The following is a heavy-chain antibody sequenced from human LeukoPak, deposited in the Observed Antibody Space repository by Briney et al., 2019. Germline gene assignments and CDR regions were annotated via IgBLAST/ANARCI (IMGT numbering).Heavy chain of an antibody. CDR1: GFTFSSYS. J-gene: IGHJ4*02. CDR3: ASQWYSSSSSDLGGDY. Sequence: PGGSLRLSCAASGFTFSSYSMNWVRQAPGRGLECVSSISSSSSYIYYADSVKGRFTISRDNAKNSLYLQMNSLRAEDTAVYYCASQWYSSSSSDLGGDYWGQGTPVTVSS. V-gene: IGHV3-21*01. D-gene: IGHD6-6*01. CDR2: ISSSSSYI.